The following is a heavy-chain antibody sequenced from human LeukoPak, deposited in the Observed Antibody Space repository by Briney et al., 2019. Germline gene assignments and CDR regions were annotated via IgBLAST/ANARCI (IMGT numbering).Heavy chain of an antibody. Sequence: GASVKVSCKASGGTFSSYAISWVRQAPGQGLEWMGWINAGNGNTKYSQKFQGRVTITRDTSASTAYMELSSLRSEDTAVYYCARDRRFSGYSGYDSANWFDPWGQGTLVTVSS. CDR2: INAGNGNT. CDR3: ARDRRFSGYSGYDSANWFDP. CDR1: GGTFSSYA. J-gene: IGHJ5*02. D-gene: IGHD5-12*01. V-gene: IGHV1-3*01.